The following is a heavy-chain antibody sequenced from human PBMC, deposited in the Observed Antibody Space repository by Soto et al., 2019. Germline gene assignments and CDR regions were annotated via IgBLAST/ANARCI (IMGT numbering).Heavy chain of an antibody. CDR2: IWFDGSKK. J-gene: IGHJ4*02. D-gene: IGHD5-12*01. V-gene: IGHV3-33*01. CDR3: ARDLNTGYIDY. CDR1: GFTFGRSG. Sequence: VQMEECGGGVVQPGASLRLSCVASGFTFGRSGMHWVRQAPGGALEWVAIIWFDGSKKYYADSVKGRLTVSRDNSKNTLYLQMDSLRGDDTAVYYCARDLNTGYIDYWGQGTLVTVSS.